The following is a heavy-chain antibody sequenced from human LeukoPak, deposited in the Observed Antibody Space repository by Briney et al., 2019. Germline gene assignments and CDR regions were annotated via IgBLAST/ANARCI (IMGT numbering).Heavy chain of an antibody. CDR1: GYTFTGYY. CDR2: INPNSGGT. CDR3: ARDQYDSSGYYSVYFGY. D-gene: IGHD3-22*01. Sequence: ASVKVSCKASGYTFTGYYMHWVRQAPGQGLEWMGWINPNSGGTNYAQKFQGRVTMTRDTSISTAYMELSRLRSDDTAVYYCARDQYDSSGYYSVYFGYWGQGTLVTVSS. J-gene: IGHJ4*02. V-gene: IGHV1-2*02.